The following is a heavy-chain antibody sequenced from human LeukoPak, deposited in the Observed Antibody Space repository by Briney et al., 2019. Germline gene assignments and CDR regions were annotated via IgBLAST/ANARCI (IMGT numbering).Heavy chain of an antibody. V-gene: IGHV3-21*01. D-gene: IGHD6-13*01. Sequence: PGGSLRLSCAASGFTFSSYSMNWVRQAPGKGLEWVSSISSSSSYIYYADSVKGRFTISRDNAKNSLYLQMNSLRAEDTAVYYCARAGTEGQQLVRLKWDYWGQGTLVTVSS. CDR3: ARAGTEGQQLVRLKWDY. CDR2: ISSSSSYI. J-gene: IGHJ4*02. CDR1: GFTFSSYS.